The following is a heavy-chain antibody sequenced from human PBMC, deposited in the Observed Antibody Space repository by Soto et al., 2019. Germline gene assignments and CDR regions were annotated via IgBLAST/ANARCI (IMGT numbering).Heavy chain of an antibody. Sequence: QVQLVESGGGVVQPGRSLRLSCAASGFTFSSYAMHWVRQAPGKGLEWVAVISYDGSNKYYADSVKGRFTISRDNSKNTLYLQMNSLRAEDTAVYYCARGYCSSTSCYTESYGMDVW. CDR2: ISYDGSNK. V-gene: IGHV3-30-3*01. J-gene: IGHJ6*01. D-gene: IGHD2-2*02. CDR3: ARGYCSSTSCYTESYGMDV. CDR1: GFTFSSYA.